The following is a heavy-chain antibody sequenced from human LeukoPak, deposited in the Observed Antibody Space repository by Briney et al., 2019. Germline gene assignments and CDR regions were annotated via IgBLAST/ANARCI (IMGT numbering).Heavy chain of an antibody. CDR1: GGSISSHYY. CDR3: ARQYGSGSAYTPVVDL. Sequence: KPSETLSLTCTVSGGSISSHYYWIWIRQPPGKEQEWIGSIYYSGSTYYNPSLKSRVTISVDTSKNQFSLKLSSLTAAETAVYYCARQYGSGSAYTPVVDLWGQGTLVTVSS. D-gene: IGHD3-10*01. CDR2: IYYSGST. J-gene: IGHJ4*02. V-gene: IGHV4-39*01.